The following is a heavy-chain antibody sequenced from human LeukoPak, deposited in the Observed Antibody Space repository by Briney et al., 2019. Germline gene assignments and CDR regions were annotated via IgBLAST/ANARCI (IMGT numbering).Heavy chain of an antibody. CDR3: ARDYYDSSGYETSAFDI. CDR1: GFTFSSYW. J-gene: IGHJ3*02. V-gene: IGHV3-7*01. D-gene: IGHD3-22*01. CDR2: IKQDGSEK. Sequence: PGGSLRLSCAASGFTFSSYWMSWVRQAPGKGLEWAANIKQDGSEKYYVDSVKGRFTISRDNAKNSLYLQMNSLRAEDTAVYYCARDYYDSSGYETSAFDIWGQGTMVTVSS.